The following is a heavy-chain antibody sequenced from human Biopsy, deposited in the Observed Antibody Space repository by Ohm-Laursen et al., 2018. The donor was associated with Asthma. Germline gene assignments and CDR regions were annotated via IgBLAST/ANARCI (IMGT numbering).Heavy chain of an antibody. Sequence: SDTLSLTCPVSGGSMTPTSHYWDWIRQAPGKGLEWIGYISYGGKTSYNPSLKNRVTISGDTSKNQFSLRLTSVTAADTAVYFCARRITIFGVVQKDHGMDAWGQGTTVIVSS. CDR2: ISYGGKT. J-gene: IGHJ6*02. CDR3: ARRITIFGVVQKDHGMDA. V-gene: IGHV4-39*01. CDR1: GGSMTPTSHY. D-gene: IGHD3-3*01.